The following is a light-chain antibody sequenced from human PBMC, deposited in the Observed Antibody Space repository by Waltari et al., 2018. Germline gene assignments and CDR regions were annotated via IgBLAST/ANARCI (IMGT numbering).Light chain of an antibody. CDR1: QSVLYSPQNKNY. CDR2: RAF. CDR3: QQYYTSPYT. J-gene: IGKJ2*01. V-gene: IGKV4-1*01. Sequence: NCKSSQSVLYSPQNKNYLAWYQQKPGQPPKLLIYRAFTRESGVPDRFSGSGSGTDFTLTIDSLQAEDVAVYYCQQYYTSPYTFGQGTKLEIK.